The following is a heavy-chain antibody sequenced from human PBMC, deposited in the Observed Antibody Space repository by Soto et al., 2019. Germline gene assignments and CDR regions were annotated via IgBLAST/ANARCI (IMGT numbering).Heavy chain of an antibody. CDR1: GFTFSSYG. CDR3: AIRYYYGSGSPTLDY. J-gene: IGHJ4*02. CDR2: ISYDGSNK. V-gene: IGHV3-30*03. Sequence: QVQLVESGGGVVQPGRSLRLSCAASGFTFSSYGMRWVRQAPGKGLEWVAVISYDGSNKYYADSVKGRFTISRDNSKNTLYLQMNSMRAEDTAVYYCAIRYYYGSGSPTLDYWGQGTLVTVSS. D-gene: IGHD3-10*01.